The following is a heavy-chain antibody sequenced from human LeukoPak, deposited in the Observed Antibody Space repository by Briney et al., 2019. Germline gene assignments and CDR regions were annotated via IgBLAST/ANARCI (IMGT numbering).Heavy chain of an antibody. V-gene: IGHV4-59*12. CDR2: ISYGGST. D-gene: IGHD2/OR15-2a*01. Sequence: SGTLSLTCTVSGDSMTSMRRYSWSWIRQAPGKGLEWIGSISYGGSTNYNPSLKSRVAISVDTSQNQFSLKLMSVTAADTAVYSCARDWGIRTTEYNAFDMWGRGTMVTVSS. CDR1: GDSMTSMRRYS. CDR3: ARDWGIRTTEYNAFDM. J-gene: IGHJ3*02.